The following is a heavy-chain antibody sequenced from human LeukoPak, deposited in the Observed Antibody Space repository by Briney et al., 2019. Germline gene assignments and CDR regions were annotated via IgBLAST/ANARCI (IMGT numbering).Heavy chain of an antibody. V-gene: IGHV1-24*01. D-gene: IGHD3-10*01. CDR1: GYSLTLLS. Sequence: EASVKVSCKVSGYSLTLLSLHWVRQAPGKGLEWMGGFDREDDITMYAQTLRGRVTLTEDTSTDTAYMELSSLRSEDTAIYYCATGGLIKNTFMIRGVKPLDSWGQGTLVAVSS. CDR3: ATGGLIKNTFMIRGVKPLDS. J-gene: IGHJ4*02. CDR2: FDREDDIT.